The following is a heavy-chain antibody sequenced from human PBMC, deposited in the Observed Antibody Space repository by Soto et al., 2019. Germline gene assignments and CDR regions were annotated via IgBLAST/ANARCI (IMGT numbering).Heavy chain of an antibody. V-gene: IGHV3-23*01. CDR2: ISARCDSA. J-gene: IGHJ4*02. D-gene: IGHD3-9*01. Sequence: GGSLSLSCAASGFSFSSFDMSWVRQAPRKGLEWVSSISARCDSAYHADSVKGRFTISRDKSKNTLYLQMNSLGAEDTAIYHCANDPHETYYDIFTVYWGQGTLVTVSS. CDR1: GFSFSSFD. CDR3: ANDPHETYYDIFTVY.